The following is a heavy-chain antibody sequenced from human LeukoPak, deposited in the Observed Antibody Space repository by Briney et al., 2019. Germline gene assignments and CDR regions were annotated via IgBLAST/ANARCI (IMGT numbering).Heavy chain of an antibody. CDR3: ARIAAPETYYFDY. CDR1: GYTFTVYY. CDR2: INPNSGGT. Sequence: ASVKVSCKASGYTFTVYYMHWVRQAPGQGLEWMGWINPNSGGTNYAQKFQGRVTMTRDTSISTAYMELSRLRSDDTAVYYCARIAAPETYYFDYWGQGTLVTVSS. J-gene: IGHJ4*02. V-gene: IGHV1-2*02. D-gene: IGHD6-13*01.